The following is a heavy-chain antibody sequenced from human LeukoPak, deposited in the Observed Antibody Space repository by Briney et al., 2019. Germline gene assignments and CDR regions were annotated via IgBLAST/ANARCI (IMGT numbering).Heavy chain of an antibody. J-gene: IGHJ4*02. CDR3: ARVTYGSGTYGAFDY. V-gene: IGHV3-23*01. CDR1: GFNFSSYS. CDR2: ISGSGDNT. Sequence: GGSLRLSCAGSGFNFSSYSMSWVRQAPGKGLEWVSTISGSGDNTYYADSVKGRFTISRDNSKNTLYLQMNSLRAEDTAVYYCARVTYGSGTYGAFDYWGQGTLVTVSS. D-gene: IGHD3-10*01.